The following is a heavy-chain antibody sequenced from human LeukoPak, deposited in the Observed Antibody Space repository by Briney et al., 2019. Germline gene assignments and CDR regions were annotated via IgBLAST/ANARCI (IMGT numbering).Heavy chain of an antibody. CDR3: ARARGGGSNPNLNDY. CDR2: ISAYNGNT. J-gene: IGHJ4*02. Sequence: ASVKVSCKASGYTFTSYGISWVRQAPGQGLEWMGWISAYNGNTNYAQKLQGRVTMTTDTSTSTAYMELRSLRSDDTAVYYCARARGGGSNPNLNDYWGQGTLVIVSS. D-gene: IGHD2-15*01. CDR1: GYTFTSYG. V-gene: IGHV1-18*01.